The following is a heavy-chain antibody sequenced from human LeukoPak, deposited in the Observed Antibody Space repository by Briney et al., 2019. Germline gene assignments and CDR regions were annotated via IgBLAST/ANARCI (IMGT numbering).Heavy chain of an antibody. V-gene: IGHV3-23*01. J-gene: IGHJ4*02. CDR2: IRGSGVST. Sequence: GGSLRLSCAASGFSFSNYAMRWVRQAPGKGLEWVSAIRGSGVSTTHADSVKGRFTISRDNSKNTLYLQMNSLRVEDTAVYYCAKDAGDYVPFIYYFDYWGQGTLVTVSS. CDR3: AKDAGDYVPFIYYFDY. CDR1: GFSFSNYA. D-gene: IGHD4-17*01.